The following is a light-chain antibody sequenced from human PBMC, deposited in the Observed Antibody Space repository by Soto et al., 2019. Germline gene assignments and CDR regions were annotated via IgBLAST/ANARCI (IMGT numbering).Light chain of an antibody. CDR3: LQDNSWPLT. V-gene: IGKV1-6*01. CDR2: GAS. Sequence: AIQMTQSPSSLSASVGDKVTITCRASQALGNDLSWYQQKPGKAPHLLIYGASTLQTGVPSRFSGSGFGTDFTLTIRSLQPEEFANYYCLQDNSWPLTFGQGTRVDVK. J-gene: IGKJ1*01. CDR1: QALGND.